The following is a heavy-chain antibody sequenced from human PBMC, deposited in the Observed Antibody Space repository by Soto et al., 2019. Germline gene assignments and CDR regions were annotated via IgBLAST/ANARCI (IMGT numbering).Heavy chain of an antibody. Sequence: QVKLVQSGAEVKKPGASVKISCKASGYTFTNYYVQWVRQAPGQGLEWMGIINPSDSSATYAQKFRGRVTMTRDTATSTVYMELSRLESEDTAVYYCARVQFGSGYRYAGDCWGQGTLVIVSS. V-gene: IGHV1-46*01. D-gene: IGHD5-18*01. CDR1: GYTFTNYY. J-gene: IGHJ4*02. CDR2: INPSDSSA. CDR3: ARVQFGSGYRYAGDC.